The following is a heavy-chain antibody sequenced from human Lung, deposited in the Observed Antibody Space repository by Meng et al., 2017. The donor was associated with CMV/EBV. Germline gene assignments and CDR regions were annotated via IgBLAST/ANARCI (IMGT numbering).Heavy chain of an antibody. CDR3: TTWGIVTTTAAVRSSQARRYFAY. CDR1: GFTFTNAW. D-gene: IGHD2-2*01. J-gene: IGHJ4*02. CDR2: IKSKSDAGTT. V-gene: IGHV3-15*01. Sequence: GGSLRLSCAASGFTFTNAWMSWVRQAPGKGLEWVGRIKSKSDAGTTDYAAPVKGRFTIPRDDSKNTLYLQMNSLKTEDTAVYYCTTWGIVTTTAAVRSSQARRYFAYWGQGTLVTVSS.